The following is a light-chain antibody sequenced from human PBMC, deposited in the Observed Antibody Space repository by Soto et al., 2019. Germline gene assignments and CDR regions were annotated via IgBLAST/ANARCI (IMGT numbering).Light chain of an antibody. CDR1: QGIRNY. CDR2: AAS. CDR3: LQHNSYPYT. Sequence: DIQMTQFPSAMSASVGDRVTFTCRASQGIRNYLAWFQQIPGKVPKRLIYAASSLQAGVPSRFSGSVSGTEFTLTINSRQPEDFATYYCLQHNSYPYTFGQGTKLEIK. V-gene: IGKV1-17*03. J-gene: IGKJ2*01.